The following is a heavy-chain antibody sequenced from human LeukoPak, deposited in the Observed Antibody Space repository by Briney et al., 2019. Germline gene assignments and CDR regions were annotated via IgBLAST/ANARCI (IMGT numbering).Heavy chain of an antibody. J-gene: IGHJ6*03. CDR1: GGSISSYY. V-gene: IGHV4-59*01. CDR2: IYYSGST. CDR3: ARGLYCSGGSCYASYYYYYMDV. D-gene: IGHD2-15*01. Sequence: SETLSLTCTVSGGSISSYYWSWIRQPPGKGLEWIGYIYYSGSTNYNPSLKSRVTISVDTSKNQFSLKLSSVTAADTAVYYCARGLYCSGGSCYASYYYYYMDVWGKGTTVTISS.